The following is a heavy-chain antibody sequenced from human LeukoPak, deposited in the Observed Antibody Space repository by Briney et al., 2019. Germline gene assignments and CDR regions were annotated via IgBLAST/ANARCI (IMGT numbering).Heavy chain of an antibody. D-gene: IGHD3-3*01. V-gene: IGHV1-18*01. CDR1: GYTFTSYG. Sequence: ASVKVSCKASGYTFTSYGISWVRQAPGQGLEWMGWISAYNGNTNYAQKLQGRVTMTTDTSTSTAYMELRSLRSDDTAVYYCARDSPVSLYYDFWSGNYNWFDPWGQGTLVTVSS. J-gene: IGHJ5*02. CDR3: ARDSPVSLYYDFWSGNYNWFDP. CDR2: ISAYNGNT.